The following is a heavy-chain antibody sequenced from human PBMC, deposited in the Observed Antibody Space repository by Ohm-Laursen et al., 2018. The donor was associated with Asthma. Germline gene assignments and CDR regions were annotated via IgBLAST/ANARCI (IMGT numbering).Heavy chain of an antibody. J-gene: IGHJ4*02. CDR1: GFTFSSYS. CDR3: ARELPHYDILTGYFSY. V-gene: IGHV3-48*02. CDR2: ISSSSSTI. Sequence: SLRLSCAASGFTFSSYSMNWVRQAPGKGLEWVSYISSSSSTIYYADSVKGRFTISRDNAKNSLYLQMNSLRDEDTAVYYCARELPHYDILTGYFSYWGQGTLVTVSS. D-gene: IGHD3-9*01.